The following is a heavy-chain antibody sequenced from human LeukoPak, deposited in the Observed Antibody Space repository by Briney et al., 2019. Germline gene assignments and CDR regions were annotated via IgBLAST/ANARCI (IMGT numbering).Heavy chain of an antibody. CDR1: GFTFSSYA. CDR3: AKDLHYYDSSGPDV. V-gene: IGHV3-23*01. J-gene: IGHJ6*04. D-gene: IGHD3-22*01. Sequence: GGSLRLSCAASGFTFSSYAMSWVRQAPGKGLEWVSAISGSGGSTYYADSVKGRFTISRDNSKNTLYLQMNSLRAEDTAVYYCAKDLHYYDSSGPDVWGKGTTVTVSS. CDR2: ISGSGGST.